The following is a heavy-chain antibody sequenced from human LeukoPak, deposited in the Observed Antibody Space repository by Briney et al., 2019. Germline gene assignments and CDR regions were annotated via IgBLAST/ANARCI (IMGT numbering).Heavy chain of an antibody. CDR3: AKDQSRVGASDPFDY. CDR1: GFTFSSCA. V-gene: IGHV3-23*01. D-gene: IGHD1-26*01. J-gene: IGHJ4*02. Sequence: PGGSLRLSCAASGFTFSSCAMTWVRQSPGKGLEWVSSISGSGATTYYADPVKGRFTISRDNSNNTVYLQMNSLRAEDTAVYYCAKDQSRVGASDPFDYWGQGMQVGVFS. CDR2: ISGSGATT.